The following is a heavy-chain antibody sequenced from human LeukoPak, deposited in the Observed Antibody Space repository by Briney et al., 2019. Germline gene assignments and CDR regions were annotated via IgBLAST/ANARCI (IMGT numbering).Heavy chain of an antibody. CDR3: ARGGASSEWFDP. D-gene: IGHD6-25*01. Sequence: SEALSLTCTVSGDSISGYYWSWIRQPPGKGLEWIAFIHSSGTTNYSPSLKSRVSISVDTSNSQFSLNVNSVTAADTAVYYCARGGASSEWFDPWGQGTLVTVSS. CDR2: IHSSGTT. V-gene: IGHV4-59*01. J-gene: IGHJ5*02. CDR1: GDSISGYY.